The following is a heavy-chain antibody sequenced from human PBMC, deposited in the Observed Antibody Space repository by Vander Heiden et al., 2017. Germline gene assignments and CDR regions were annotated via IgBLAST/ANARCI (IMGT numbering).Heavy chain of an antibody. CDR3: AGPGDTLGYDYVWVNYRYNY. CDR1: GFIVTSNF. Sequence: GESGGGMIQPGGSLRLSCAASGFIVTSNFMSWVRQAPGKGLEWVSVIYSDGSTYFAGSVKGRFTISRDDSKNTIYLQMNSLRAEDTAVYYYAGPGDTLGYDYVWVNYRYNYWGQGTLVTVSS. J-gene: IGHJ4*02. D-gene: IGHD3-16*02. CDR2: IYSDGST. V-gene: IGHV3-53*01.